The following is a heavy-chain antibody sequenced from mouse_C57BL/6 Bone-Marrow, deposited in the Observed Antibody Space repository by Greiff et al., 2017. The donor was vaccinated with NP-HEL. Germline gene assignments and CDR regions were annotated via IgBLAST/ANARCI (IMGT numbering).Heavy chain of an antibody. CDR1: GFSLTSYG. CDR2: IWSGGST. J-gene: IGHJ4*01. V-gene: IGHV2-2*01. D-gene: IGHD2-2*01. Sequence: QVHVKQSGPGLVQPSQSLSITCTVSGFSLTSYGVHWVRQSPGKGLEWLGVIWSGGSTDYNAAFISRLSISKDNSKSQVFFKMNSLQADDTAIYYCARWLRRDGITYYYAMDYWGQGTSVTVSS. CDR3: ARWLRRDGITYYYAMDY.